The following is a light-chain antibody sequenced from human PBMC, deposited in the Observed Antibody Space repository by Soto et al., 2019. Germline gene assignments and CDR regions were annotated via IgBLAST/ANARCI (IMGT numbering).Light chain of an antibody. CDR2: EVS. V-gene: IGLV2-14*01. CDR1: SRDIGNYNY. CDR3: GSYRSSNTLVV. J-gene: IGLJ3*02. Sequence: QSALTQPASVSGSPGQSITISCTGTSRDIGNYNYVSWYQQLPGKAPKLVIYEVSNRPSGISDRFSGSKSGQTASLTISGLQTEDEADYFCGSYRSSNTLVVFGGGTKLPVL.